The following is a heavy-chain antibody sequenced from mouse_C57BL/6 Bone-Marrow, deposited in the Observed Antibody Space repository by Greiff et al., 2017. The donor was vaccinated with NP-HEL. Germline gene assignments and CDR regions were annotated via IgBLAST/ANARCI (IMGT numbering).Heavy chain of an antibody. CDR2: IYPGSGNT. CDR1: GYTFTDYY. CDR3: ARLFHYYGSSPWFAY. D-gene: IGHD1-1*01. Sequence: QVQLQQSGAELVRPGASVKLSCKASGYTFTDYYINWVKQRPGQGLEWIARIYPGSGNTYYNEKFKGKATLTAEKSSSTAYMQLSSLTSVDSAVYFCARLFHYYGSSPWFAYWGQGTLVTVSA. J-gene: IGHJ3*01. V-gene: IGHV1-76*01.